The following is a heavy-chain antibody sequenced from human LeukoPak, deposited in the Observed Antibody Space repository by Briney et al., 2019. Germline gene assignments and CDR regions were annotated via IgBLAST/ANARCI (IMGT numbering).Heavy chain of an antibody. CDR3: ARALCINGICEWFDP. J-gene: IGHJ5*02. D-gene: IGHD2-8*01. V-gene: IGHV4-59*08. CDR2: IYYSGST. CDR1: GGSISSYY. Sequence: PSETLSLTCTVSGGSISSYYWSWIRQPPGKGLEWIGYIYYSGSTNYNPSLKSRVTISVDTSKNQLSLKLRSVTAADTAVYYCARALCINGICEWFDPWGQGTLVTVSS.